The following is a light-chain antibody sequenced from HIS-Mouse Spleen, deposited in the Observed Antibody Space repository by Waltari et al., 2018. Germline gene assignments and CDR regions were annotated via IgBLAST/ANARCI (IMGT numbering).Light chain of an antibody. CDR2: AAS. J-gene: IGKJ2*01. V-gene: IGKV1-8*01. Sequence: AIRMTQSPSSLSASTGDRVTITCRASQGISSYLAWYQQKPGKAPKLLIYAASTLQSGVPSRFSGSGSGTDFTLTISCLQSEVFATYYCQQYYSYPYTFGQGTKLEIK. CDR1: QGISSY. CDR3: QQYYSYPYT.